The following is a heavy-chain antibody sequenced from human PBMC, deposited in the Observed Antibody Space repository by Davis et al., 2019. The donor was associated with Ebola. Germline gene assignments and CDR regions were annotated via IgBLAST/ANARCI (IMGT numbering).Heavy chain of an antibody. D-gene: IGHD3-10*01. CDR2: IGTAGDT. CDR3: ARNWDYGSGSYYNPFGY. V-gene: IGHV3-13*01. CDR1: GFTFSSYD. J-gene: IGHJ4*02. Sequence: GESLKISCAASGFTFSSYDMHWVRQATGKGLEWVSAIGTAGDTYYPGSVKGRFTISRENAKNSLYLQMNSLRAEDTAVYYCARNWDYGSGSYYNPFGYWGQGTLVTVSS.